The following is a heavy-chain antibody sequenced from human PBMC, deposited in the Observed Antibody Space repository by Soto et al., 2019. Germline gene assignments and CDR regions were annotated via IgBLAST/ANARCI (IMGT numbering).Heavy chain of an antibody. D-gene: IGHD6-13*01. Sequence: PSETLSLTCAVYCGAFIGYYWSWIRQPPGKGLEWIGEINHSGSTNYNPSLKSRVTISVDTSKNQFSLKLSSVTAADTAVYYCARGRHLFQGPYSSSWYYYWGQGTLVTVS. CDR1: CGAFIGYY. CDR3: ARGRHLFQGPYSSSWYYY. J-gene: IGHJ4*02. CDR2: INHSGST. V-gene: IGHV4-34*01.